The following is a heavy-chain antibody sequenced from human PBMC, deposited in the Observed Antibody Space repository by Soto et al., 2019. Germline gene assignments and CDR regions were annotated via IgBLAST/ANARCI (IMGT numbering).Heavy chain of an antibody. CDR2: INGRGDKT. D-gene: IGHD2-2*02. V-gene: IGHV3-23*01. CDR1: GFTLSAHA. CDR3: XXXXXXAAGTCYTGXXXXXXV. J-gene: IGHJ2*01. Sequence: EVQLLESGGGLVQPGGSLSLSCAASGFTLSAHAMNWFRQAPGKGPEWVSTINGRGDKTFYADSVKGRFTISRNDSKNTLXXXXXXXXXXXTAVXXXXXXXXXAAGTCYTGXXXXXXVWGR.